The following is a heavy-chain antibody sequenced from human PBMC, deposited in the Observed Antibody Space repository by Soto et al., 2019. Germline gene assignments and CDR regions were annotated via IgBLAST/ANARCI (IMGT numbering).Heavy chain of an antibody. CDR3: ARQGITIFGVVDY. V-gene: IGHV4-59*08. CDR2: IYYSGST. D-gene: IGHD3-3*01. Sequence: SETLSLTCTVSGGSISSYYWSWIRQPPGKGLEWIGYIYYSGSTNYNPSLKSRVTISVDTSKNQFSLKLSSVTAADTAVYYCARQGITIFGVVDYWGQGTLVTVSS. CDR1: GGSISSYY. J-gene: IGHJ4*02.